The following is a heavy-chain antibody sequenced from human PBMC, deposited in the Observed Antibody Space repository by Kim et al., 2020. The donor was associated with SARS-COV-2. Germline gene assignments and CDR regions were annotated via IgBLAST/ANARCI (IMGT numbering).Heavy chain of an antibody. D-gene: IGHD3-22*01. Sequence: SVKVSCKASGGTFSSYAISWVRQAPGQGLEWMGGIIPIFGTANYAQKFQGRVTITADESTSTAYMELSSLRSEDTAVYYCAREGGNYYDSSGAFDIWGQGTMVTVSS. CDR3: AREGGNYYDSSGAFDI. V-gene: IGHV1-69*13. J-gene: IGHJ3*02. CDR1: GGTFSSYA. CDR2: IIPIFGTA.